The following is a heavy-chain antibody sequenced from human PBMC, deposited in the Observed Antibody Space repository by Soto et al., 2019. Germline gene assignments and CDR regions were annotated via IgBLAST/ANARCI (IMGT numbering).Heavy chain of an antibody. V-gene: IGHV1-2*04. CDR1: GYTFTGYY. J-gene: IGHJ4*02. D-gene: IGHD2-2*01. CDR2: INPNSGGT. Sequence: QVQLVQSGAEVKKPGASVKVSCKASGYTFTGYYMHWVRQAPGQGLEWMGWINPNSGGTNYAQKFQGWVTMTRDTSISTGYMELSRLRSDDTAVYYCARGYCSSTSCYWMYYFDYWCQGTLVTVSS. CDR3: ARGYCSSTSCYWMYYFDY.